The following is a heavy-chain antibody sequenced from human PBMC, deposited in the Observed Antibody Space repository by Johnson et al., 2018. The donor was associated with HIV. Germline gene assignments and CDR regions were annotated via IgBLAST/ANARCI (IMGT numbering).Heavy chain of an antibody. CDR2: ISGSGGST. V-gene: IGHV3-23*04. CDR3: ARALGRDGYRNDAFDI. CDR1: GFTFDDYG. Sequence: VQLVESGGGVVRPGGSLRVSCEASGFTFDDYGMSWVRQAPGKGLEWVSAISGSGGSTYYADSVKGRFTISRDNSKNTLYLQMNSLRAEDTAVYYCARALGRDGYRNDAFDIWGQGTMVTVSS. D-gene: IGHD5-24*01. J-gene: IGHJ3*02.